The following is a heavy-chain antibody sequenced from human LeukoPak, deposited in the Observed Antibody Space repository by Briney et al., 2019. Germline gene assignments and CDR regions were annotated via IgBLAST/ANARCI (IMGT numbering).Heavy chain of an antibody. V-gene: IGHV3-11*04. CDR3: ARESRQWLVLGGVDY. CDR2: MSSSGSTI. Sequence: PGGSLRLSCAASGFTFNDYYMSWIRQAPGKGLEWVSYMSSSGSTIYYADSVKGRFTISRDNAKNSLYLQMNSLRAEDTAVYYCARESRQWLVLGGVDYWGQGTLVTVSS. J-gene: IGHJ4*02. CDR1: GFTFNDYY. D-gene: IGHD6-19*01.